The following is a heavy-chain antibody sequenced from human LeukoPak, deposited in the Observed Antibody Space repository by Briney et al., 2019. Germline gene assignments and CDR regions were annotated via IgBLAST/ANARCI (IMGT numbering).Heavy chain of an antibody. CDR1: DFTVISTS. CDR3: VSHSDTLTSYSFDY. V-gene: IGHV3-53*01. Sequence: GGSLRLSCAASDFTVISTSMTWVRQAPGRGLEWVSIIRNDGSTYYTDSVKGRFTISRDNSKNTLSLQMNSLRAEDTAVYYCVSHSDTLTSYSFDYWGQGTLVTVSS. D-gene: IGHD3-9*01. J-gene: IGHJ4*02. CDR2: IRNDGST.